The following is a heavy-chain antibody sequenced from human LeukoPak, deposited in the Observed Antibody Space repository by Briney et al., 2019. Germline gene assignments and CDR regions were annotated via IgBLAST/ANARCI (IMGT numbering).Heavy chain of an antibody. J-gene: IGHJ4*02. V-gene: IGHV3-33*06. CDR2: IWYDGSNK. D-gene: IGHD3-22*01. CDR1: GFTFSSYG. Sequence: GRSLRLSCAASGFTFSSYGMHWVRQAPGKGLEWVAVIWYDGSNKYYADSVKGRFTISRDNSKNTLYLQMNSLRAEDTAVYYCAKDSQYYYDSSGYLDRGYFDYWGQGTLVNVSS. CDR3: AKDSQYYYDSSGYLDRGYFDY.